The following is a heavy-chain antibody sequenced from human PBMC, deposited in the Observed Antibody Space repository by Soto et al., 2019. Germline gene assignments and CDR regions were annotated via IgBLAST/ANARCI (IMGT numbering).Heavy chain of an antibody. V-gene: IGHV4-39*01. J-gene: IGHJ5*02. CDR1: GGSISSSSYY. CDR3: ARHEIAVVGTPQNWFDP. CDR2: IYYSGST. Sequence: SETLSLTCTVSGGSISSSSYYWGLILQPPWKGLEWIGSIYYSGSTYYNASPKIRVTISVDTSKHHFSLNLRSVTAEETEGYYCARHEIAVVGTPQNWFDPWGQGTLVTVSS. D-gene: IGHD6-19*01.